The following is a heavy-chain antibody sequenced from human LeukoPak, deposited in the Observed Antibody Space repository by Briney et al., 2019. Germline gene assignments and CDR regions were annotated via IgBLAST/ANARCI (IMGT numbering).Heavy chain of an antibody. CDR2: IRSKAYGGTT. CDR1: GFTCGDYA. J-gene: IGHJ4*02. V-gene: IGHV3-49*04. Sequence: GGSLRLSCTASGFTCGDYAMSWVRQAPGKGLEWVGFIRSKAYGGTTEYAASVKGRFTISRDDSKSIAYLQMNSLKTEDTAVYYCTRAVGGDYGDYWGQGTLVTVSS. D-gene: IGHD4-17*01. CDR3: TRAVGGDYGDY.